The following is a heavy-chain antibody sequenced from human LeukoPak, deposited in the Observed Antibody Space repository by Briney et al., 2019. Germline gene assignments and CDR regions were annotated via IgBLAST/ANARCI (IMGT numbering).Heavy chain of an antibody. CDR3: AKDIVVVPAASVNWFDP. V-gene: IGHV3-11*01. J-gene: IGHJ5*02. D-gene: IGHD2-2*01. CDR2: ISSSGSTI. Sequence: PGGSLRLSCAASGFTFSDYYMSWIRQAPGKGLEWVSYISSSGSTIYYADSVKGRFTISRDNSKNTLYLQMNSLRAEDTAVYYCAKDIVVVPAASVNWFDPWGQGTLVTVSS. CDR1: GFTFSDYY.